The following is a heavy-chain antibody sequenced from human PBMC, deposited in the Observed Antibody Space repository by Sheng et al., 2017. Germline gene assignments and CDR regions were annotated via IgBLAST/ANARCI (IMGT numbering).Heavy chain of an antibody. CDR3: VRNGGAFDY. CDR1: GFSFSSHW. J-gene: IGHJ4*02. Sequence: EVQLVESGGGLVQPGGSLRLSCAASGFSFSSHWMSWVRQAPGKGLEWVANVNPDGSDKKYVDSVKGRFAISRDNAKNSLYLQMNNLRAEDTAVYYCVRNGGAFDYWGQGTLVTVSS. D-gene: IGHD4-17*01. CDR2: VNPDGSDK. V-gene: IGHV3-7*01.